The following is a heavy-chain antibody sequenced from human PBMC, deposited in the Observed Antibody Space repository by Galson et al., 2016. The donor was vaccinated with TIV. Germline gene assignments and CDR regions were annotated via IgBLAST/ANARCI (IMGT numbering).Heavy chain of an antibody. Sequence: SVKVSCKASGGSFSNYYINWVRQAPGQGPEWMGGIVPIYRSPKYARRFQGRVTITADESTSTVFVELTSLTSDDTATYYCARPSDSSWYFDLWGRGTKVIVSS. D-gene: IGHD6-13*01. CDR2: IVPIYRSP. CDR1: GGSFSNYY. V-gene: IGHV1-69*13. CDR3: ARPSDSSWYFDL. J-gene: IGHJ2*01.